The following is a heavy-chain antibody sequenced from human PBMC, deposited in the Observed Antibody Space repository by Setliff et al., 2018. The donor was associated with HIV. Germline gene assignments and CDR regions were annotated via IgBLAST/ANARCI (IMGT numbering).Heavy chain of an antibody. D-gene: IGHD6-19*01. V-gene: IGHV4-34*01. CDR3: ARGRKKTLAVSGTRYFDF. Sequence: LSLTCAVYGGSFSAYYWSWIRQSPGKGLEWIGEVTHSGTTTYDPSLKRRITISVDTSKNQFSLKLTSVTAADMGVYYCARGRKKTLAVSGTRYFDFWGQGTLVTVSS. CDR2: VTHSGTT. J-gene: IGHJ4*02. CDR1: GGSFSAYY.